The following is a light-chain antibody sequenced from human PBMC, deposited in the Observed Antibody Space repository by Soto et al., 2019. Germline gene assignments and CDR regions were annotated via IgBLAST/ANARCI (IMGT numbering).Light chain of an antibody. CDR2: IAS. CDR3: QSYYTAPS. Sequence: IQLTQSPSSLSASVGDRVTITCRASQGISNYLAWYQQKPGKAPKLLIYIASTLQGGVPSRFSGSGSGTDFSLTISSLQPEDVATYYCQSYYTAPSFGPGTKVHIK. J-gene: IGKJ3*01. CDR1: QGISNY. V-gene: IGKV1-9*01.